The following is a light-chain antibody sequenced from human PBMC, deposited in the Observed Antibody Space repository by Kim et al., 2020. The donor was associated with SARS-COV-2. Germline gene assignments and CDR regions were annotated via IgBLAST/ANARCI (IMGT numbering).Light chain of an antibody. CDR1: SIRSYN. V-gene: IGLV3-19*01. J-gene: IGLJ3*02. Sequence: AMGQTVRITCKGDSIRSYNASWYQQKQGQAPILVMFGKTTRPAGIPDRFSGSASGDTASLTITDAQADDEADYYGYSRDSSGDRWVFGGGTQLTVL. CDR3: YSRDSSGDRWV. CDR2: GKT.